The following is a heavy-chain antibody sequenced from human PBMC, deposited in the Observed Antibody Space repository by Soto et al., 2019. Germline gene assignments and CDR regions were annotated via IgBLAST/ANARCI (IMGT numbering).Heavy chain of an antibody. CDR1: GLTFSNAW. D-gene: IGHD1-7*01. J-gene: IGHJ4*02. CDR2: IKSKADGGTT. V-gene: IGHV3-15*01. Sequence: EVQLVESGGGLVKPGGSLRLSCAASGLTFSNAWMSWVGQAPGKGLEWVGRIKSKADGGTTEYDARVNGRFTISRDYSYSSLYLLMNSLKTEDTFVHCWTTEIRLEELPVYWGQGTLVTVSS. CDR3: TTEIRLEELPVY.